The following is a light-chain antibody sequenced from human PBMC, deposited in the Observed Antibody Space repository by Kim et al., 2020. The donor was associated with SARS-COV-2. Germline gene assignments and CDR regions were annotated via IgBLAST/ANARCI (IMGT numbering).Light chain of an antibody. J-gene: IGLJ1*01. CDR1: LILFGCSNH. V-gene: IGLV2-11*01. CDR3: CSYACRSEV. CDR2: DLH. Sequence: TTSYPATLILFGCSNHSSWHHPPPATTPHLLVFDLHPRPSGVPVRFSASKSGNTASLPISGLQAEDEADYFCCSYACRSEVFGTGTKVTVL.